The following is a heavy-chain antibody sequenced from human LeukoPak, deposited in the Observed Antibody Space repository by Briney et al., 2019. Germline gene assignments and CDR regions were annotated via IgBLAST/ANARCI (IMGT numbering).Heavy chain of an antibody. D-gene: IGHD3-3*01. CDR3: ARARKDYDFWSGYSPFDY. CDR2: IIPIFGTA. Sequence: SVKVSCKASGGTFSSYAISWVRQAPGQGLEWMGGIIPIFGTANYAQKFQGRVTITADESTSTAYMELSSLRSEDTAVYYCARARKDYDFWSGYSPFDYWGQGTLVTVSS. V-gene: IGHV1-69*01. CDR1: GGTFSSYA. J-gene: IGHJ4*02.